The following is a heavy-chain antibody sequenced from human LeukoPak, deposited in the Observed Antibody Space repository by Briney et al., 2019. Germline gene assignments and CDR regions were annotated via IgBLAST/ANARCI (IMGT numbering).Heavy chain of an antibody. V-gene: IGHV3-33*06. CDR2: IWYDGSNK. D-gene: IGHD2-15*01. J-gene: IGHJ4*02. CDR3: AKSRTATPFDY. Sequence: GGSLRLSCAASGFTVSSYGMHWVRQAPGKGLEGVAVIWYDGSNKYYADSVKGRFTISRDNSKNTLYLQMNSLRAEDTAVYYCAKSRTATPFDYWGQGTLVTVSS. CDR1: GFTVSSYG.